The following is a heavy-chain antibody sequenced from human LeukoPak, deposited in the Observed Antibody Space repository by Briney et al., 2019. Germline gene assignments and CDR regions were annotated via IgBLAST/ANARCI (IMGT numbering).Heavy chain of an antibody. CDR1: GFTFSSYW. CDR2: IKQDGSEK. J-gene: IGHJ4*02. Sequence: GGSLRLSCAASGFTFSSYWMHWVRQAPGKGLEWVANIKQDGSEKYYVDSVKGRFTISRDNAKNSLYLQMNSLRAEDTAVYYCARDPGAMVTQTFDYWGQGTLVTVSS. V-gene: IGHV3-7*01. D-gene: IGHD5-18*01. CDR3: ARDPGAMVTQTFDY.